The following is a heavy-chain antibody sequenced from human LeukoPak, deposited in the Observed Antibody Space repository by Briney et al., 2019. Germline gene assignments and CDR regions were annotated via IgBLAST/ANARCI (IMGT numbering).Heavy chain of an antibody. V-gene: IGHV3-23*01. CDR1: GFTFSSYA. D-gene: IGHD5-24*01. Sequence: GGSLRLSCAASGFTFSSYAMYWVRQAPGKGLEWVSGIFGSGGSTHYADSVKGRFTISRDNSKNTVYLQMNSLRAEDTAVYYCAKDLRRHGYIPKAFDYWGQGTLVTVSS. CDR3: AKDLRRHGYIPKAFDY. J-gene: IGHJ4*02. CDR2: IFGSGGST.